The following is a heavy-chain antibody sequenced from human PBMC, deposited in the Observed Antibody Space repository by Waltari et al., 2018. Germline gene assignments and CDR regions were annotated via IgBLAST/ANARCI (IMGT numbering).Heavy chain of an antibody. V-gene: IGHV3-23*04. J-gene: IGHJ4*02. CDR2: IRGSGGST. CDR1: GFTFSSYA. Sequence: EVQLVESGGGLVKPGGSLRLSCAASGFTFSSYAMSWVRQAPGKGVGWVVAIRGSGGSTYYADSVKGRFTSSRDNSKNTLYLQMNSLRAEDTAVYYCAKFPGIAVAGSVYWGQGTLVTVSS. D-gene: IGHD6-19*01. CDR3: AKFPGIAVAGSVY.